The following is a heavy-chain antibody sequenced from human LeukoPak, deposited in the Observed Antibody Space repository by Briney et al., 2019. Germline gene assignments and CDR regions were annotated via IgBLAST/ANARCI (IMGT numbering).Heavy chain of an antibody. CDR3: ARDVVLDGAVDY. V-gene: IGHV3-33*08. Sequence: GRSLRLSCAASGFTFSSYGMHWVRQAPGKGLEWVAVIWYDGSNKYYADSVKGRFTISRDNSKNTLYLQMNSLRAEDTAVYYCARDVVLDGAVDYWGQGTLVTVSS. CDR1: GFTFSSYG. CDR2: IWYDGSNK. J-gene: IGHJ4*02. D-gene: IGHD1-1*01.